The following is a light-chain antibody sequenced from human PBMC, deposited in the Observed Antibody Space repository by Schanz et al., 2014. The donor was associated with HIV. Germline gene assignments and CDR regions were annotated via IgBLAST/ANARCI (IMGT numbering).Light chain of an antibody. V-gene: IGLV1-47*01. CDR1: SSNIGSNY. CDR3: SSYAATSNVL. Sequence: QSVLTQTPSASGTPGQRVTISCSGSSSNIGSNYVYWYQQLPGTAPKLLIYRNNQRPSGVPDRFSGSKSGTSASLAISGLRSEDEADYYCSSYAATSNVLFGGGTKLTVL. CDR2: RNN. J-gene: IGLJ3*02.